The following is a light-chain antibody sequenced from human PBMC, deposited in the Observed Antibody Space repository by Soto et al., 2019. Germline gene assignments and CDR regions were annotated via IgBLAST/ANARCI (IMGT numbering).Light chain of an antibody. J-gene: IGKJ5*01. CDR1: QSVSNY. Sequence: EIVLTQSPATLSLSPGERATLSCRASQSVSNYLAWFQQKPGQAPRLLIYDASNRATGIPPRFSGTGSGTDFTLTISSLGPEDFAVYYCQQRTSRPPAFGQGTRLEIK. CDR2: DAS. V-gene: IGKV3-11*01. CDR3: QQRTSRPPA.